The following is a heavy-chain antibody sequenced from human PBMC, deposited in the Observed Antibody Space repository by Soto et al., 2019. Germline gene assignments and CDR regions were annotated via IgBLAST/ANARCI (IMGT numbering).Heavy chain of an antibody. CDR3: ARDADSRYYFDY. CDR1: GFTFSSYA. J-gene: IGHJ4*02. CDR2: ISYDGSNK. Sequence: PGGSLRLSCAASGFTFSSYAMHWVRQAPGKGLEWVAVISYDGSNKYYADSMKGRFTVSRDNSKNILYLQIKSLRPEDTALFYCARDADSRYYFDYWGQGTLVTVSS. D-gene: IGHD2-15*01. V-gene: IGHV3-30-3*01.